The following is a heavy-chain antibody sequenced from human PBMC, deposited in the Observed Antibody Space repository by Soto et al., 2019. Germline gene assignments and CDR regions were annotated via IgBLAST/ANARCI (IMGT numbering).Heavy chain of an antibody. J-gene: IGHJ4*02. D-gene: IGHD2-15*01. CDR1: GYTFTTYY. Sequence: QVQLVQSGAEVKRPGASVKVSCKASGYTFTTYYMHWMRQAPGQGLEWLGIINPNGGSTTYAQKFQGSVTMTRDTSTSTVYLELSSLRSEDTAVYYCARAGYCSGGTCFHGNCDYWGQGTLVTVSA. V-gene: IGHV1-46*01. CDR3: ARAGYCSGGTCFHGNCDY. CDR2: INPNGGST.